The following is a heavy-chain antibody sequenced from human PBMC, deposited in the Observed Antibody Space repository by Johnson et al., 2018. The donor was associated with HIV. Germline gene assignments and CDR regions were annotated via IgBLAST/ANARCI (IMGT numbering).Heavy chain of an antibody. D-gene: IGHD5-18*01. CDR2: IRYDGSNK. V-gene: IGHV3-30*02. Sequence: VQLVESGGGVVQPGGSLRLSCAASGFTFSSYGMHWVRQAPGKGLEWVAFIRYDGSNKYYADSVKGQFTISRDNSKNTLFLQMNSLRAEDTAVYYCAKAIGGYSYGLSSFDFWGQGTMVTVSS. CDR1: GFTFSSYG. J-gene: IGHJ3*01. CDR3: AKAIGGYSYGLSSFDF.